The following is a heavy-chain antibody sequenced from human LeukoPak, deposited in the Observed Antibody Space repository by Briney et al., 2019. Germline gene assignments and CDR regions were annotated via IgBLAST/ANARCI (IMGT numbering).Heavy chain of an antibody. CDR1: GGSISSGSYY. CDR3: ARDNGDYVVDY. D-gene: IGHD4-17*01. V-gene: IGHV4-61*02. J-gene: IGHJ4*02. Sequence: PSQTLSLTCTVSGGSISSGSYYWSWIRQPPGKGLEWIGRIYTSGSANYNTSLKSRVTISVDTSKNHFSLKLSSVTAADTAVYYCARDNGDYVVDYWGQGTLVTVSS. CDR2: IYTSGSA.